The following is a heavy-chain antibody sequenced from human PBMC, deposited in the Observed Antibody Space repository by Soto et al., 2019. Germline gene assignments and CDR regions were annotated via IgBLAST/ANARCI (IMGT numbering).Heavy chain of an antibody. J-gene: IGHJ5*02. V-gene: IGHV3-23*01. CDR3: AKSLDIHYKNWFDP. Sequence: GGSLRLSCAASGFTFSSAAMNWVRQAPGKGLEWVSIISGSDSRTYYADSVKGRFTISRDNSKNTLHLDMNSLRAEDTAVYYCAKSLDIHYKNWFDPWGQGTLVNVSS. CDR2: ISGSDSRT. CDR1: GFTFSSAA. D-gene: IGHD4-4*01.